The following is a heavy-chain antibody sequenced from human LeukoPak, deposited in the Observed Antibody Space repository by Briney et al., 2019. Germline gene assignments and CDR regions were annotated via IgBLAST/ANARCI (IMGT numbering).Heavy chain of an antibody. D-gene: IGHD1-26*01. J-gene: IGHJ4*02. CDR2: IYHSGST. CDR1: GGSISSGDNY. V-gene: IGHV4-30-4*01. Sequence: PSETLSLTCTVSGGSISSGDNYWSWIRQPPGKGLEWIGYIYHSGSTYYNPSLESRVTVSVDTSKNQFSLKLRSVTAADTAVYYCARDSSGASYVVWGQGTLVTVSS. CDR3: ARDSSGASYVV.